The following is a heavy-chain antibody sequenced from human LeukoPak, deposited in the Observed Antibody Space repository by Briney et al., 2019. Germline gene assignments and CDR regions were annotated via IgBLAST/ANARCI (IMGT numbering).Heavy chain of an antibody. Sequence: GGSLRLSCAASGFTFSRYGMSWVRQAPGKGLEWVSSISGSGGSTYYADSVKGRFTISRDNSKNTLYLQMNSLRAEDTAMYYCARDRYSGSYPLDYWGQGTLVTVSS. CDR3: ARDRYSGSYPLDY. J-gene: IGHJ4*02. D-gene: IGHD1-26*01. CDR2: ISGSGGST. CDR1: GFTFSRYG. V-gene: IGHV3-23*01.